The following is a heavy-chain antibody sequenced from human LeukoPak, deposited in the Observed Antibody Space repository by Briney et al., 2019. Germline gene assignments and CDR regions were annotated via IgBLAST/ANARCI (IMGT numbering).Heavy chain of an antibody. CDR1: GFTFSSYW. CDR2: IKEDGSEK. V-gene: IGHV3-7*01. CDR3: ARDKIVGATKLDY. Sequence: GSLRLSCAASGFTFSSYWMSWVRQAPGKGLEWVANIKEDGSEKRYVVSVKGRFTISRDNAKNSLYLQMNSLRAEDTAVYYCARDKIVGATKLDYWGQGTLVTVSS. D-gene: IGHD1-26*01. J-gene: IGHJ4*02.